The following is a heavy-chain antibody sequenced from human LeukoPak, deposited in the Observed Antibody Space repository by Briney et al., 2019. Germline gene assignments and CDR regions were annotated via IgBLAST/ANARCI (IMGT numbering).Heavy chain of an antibody. Sequence: GASVKVSCKASGYTFDSHGLSWLRQAPGQGLDWMGWISVYSGDTNYAKKVQGRVTMNTDTSTSTVYMELRSLTSDDTDVYFCARDIVGDFDLDYWGQGTLVIVSS. CDR1: GYTFDSHG. V-gene: IGHV1-18*01. J-gene: IGHJ4*02. CDR3: ARDIVGDFDLDY. CDR2: ISVYSGDT. D-gene: IGHD2-21*02.